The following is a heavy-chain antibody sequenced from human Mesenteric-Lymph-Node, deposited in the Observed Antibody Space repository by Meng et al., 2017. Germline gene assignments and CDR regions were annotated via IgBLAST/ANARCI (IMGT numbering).Heavy chain of an antibody. Sequence: ASVKVSCKASGYTFTGYYMHWVRQAPGQGLEWMGWINPNSGGTNYAQKFQGRVTMTRDTSTSTVYMELSSLRSEDTAVYYCARDYYGSGTEVPLIDYWGQGTLVTVSS. CDR1: GYTFTGYY. V-gene: IGHV1-2*02. CDR3: ARDYYGSGTEVPLIDY. CDR2: INPNSGGT. D-gene: IGHD3-10*01. J-gene: IGHJ4*02.